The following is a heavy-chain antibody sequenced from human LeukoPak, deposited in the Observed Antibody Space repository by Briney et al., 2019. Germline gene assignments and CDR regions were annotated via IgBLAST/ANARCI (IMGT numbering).Heavy chain of an antibody. J-gene: IGHJ4*02. Sequence: GGSLRLSRAASGFTFSSYAMSWVRQAPGKGLEWVSAISGSGGSTYYADSVKGRFTISRDNSKNTLYLQMNSLRAEDTAVYYCAKGGHCSGGSCYAVGPTDLYFDYWGQGTLVTVSS. CDR2: ISGSGGST. CDR3: AKGGHCSGGSCYAVGPTDLYFDY. V-gene: IGHV3-23*01. D-gene: IGHD2-15*01. CDR1: GFTFSSYA.